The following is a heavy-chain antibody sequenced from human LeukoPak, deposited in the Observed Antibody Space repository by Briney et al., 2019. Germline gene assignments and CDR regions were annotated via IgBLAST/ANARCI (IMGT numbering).Heavy chain of an antibody. V-gene: IGHV1-8*02. CDR1: GYTFTGYY. Sequence: ASVKVSCKASGYTFTGYYMHWVRQAPGQGLEWMGWMNPNSGNTGYAQKFQGRVTMTRNTSISTAYMELSSLRSEDTAVYYCARGSHYYYYMDVWGKGTTVTISS. J-gene: IGHJ6*03. CDR2: MNPNSGNT. CDR3: ARGSHYYYYMDV.